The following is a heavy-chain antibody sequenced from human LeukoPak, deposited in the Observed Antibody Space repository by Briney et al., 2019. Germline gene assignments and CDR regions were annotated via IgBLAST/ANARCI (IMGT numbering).Heavy chain of an antibody. D-gene: IGHD6-6*01. CDR3: ARGGVYSTSAVDY. V-gene: IGHV3-23*01. J-gene: IGHJ4*02. CDR1: GFPFSSHG. CDR2: ISPGGGPT. Sequence: PGGTLRLSCAGSGFPFSSHGMNWVRQAPGKGLEWVSGISPGGGPTYYADSVKGRFTISRDNAKNTLYLQMNSLRADDTAVYYCARGGVYSTSAVDYWGQGTLVTVSS.